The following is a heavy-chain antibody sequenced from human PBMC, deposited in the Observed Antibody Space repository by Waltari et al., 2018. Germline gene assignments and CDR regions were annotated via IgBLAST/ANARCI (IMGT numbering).Heavy chain of an antibody. CDR2: INPSGGST. Sequence: QVQLVQSGAEVKKPGASVKVSCKASGYTFTSYYMHWVRQAPGQGLEWMGIINPSGGSTSYAQKFQGRVTMTRDTSTSTVYMELSSLRSEDTAVYYCASSGITGPSDYWGQGTLVTVSS. J-gene: IGHJ4*02. CDR1: GYTFTSYY. CDR3: ASSGITGPSDY. V-gene: IGHV1-46*01. D-gene: IGHD1-20*01.